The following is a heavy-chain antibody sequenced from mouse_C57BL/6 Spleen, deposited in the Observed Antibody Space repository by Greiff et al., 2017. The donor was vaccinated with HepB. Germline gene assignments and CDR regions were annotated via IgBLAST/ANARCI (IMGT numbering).Heavy chain of an antibody. J-gene: IGHJ4*01. CDR1: GISITTGNYR. CDR3: AREGRGYAMDY. CDR2: LYYSGTI. Sequence: EVQLQESGPGLVKPSQTVFLTCTVTGISITTGNYRWSWIRQFPGNKLEWIGYLYYSGTITYNPSLTSRTTITRDTPKNQFFLEMNSLTAEDTATYYCAREGRGYAMDYWGQGTSVTVSS. V-gene: IGHV3-5*01.